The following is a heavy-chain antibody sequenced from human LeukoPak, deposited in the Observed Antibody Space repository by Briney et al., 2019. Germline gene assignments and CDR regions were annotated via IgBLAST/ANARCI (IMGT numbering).Heavy chain of an antibody. Sequence: SGGSLRLSCAASGFTVSSNYMSWVRQAPGKGLEWVSVIYSGGSTYYADSVKGRFTISRDNSKNTLYLQMNSLRAEDTAAYYCARVAMVRGVYYYYYMDVWGKGTTVTVSS. J-gene: IGHJ6*03. D-gene: IGHD3-10*01. V-gene: IGHV3-53*01. CDR2: IYSGGST. CDR1: GFTVSSNY. CDR3: ARVAMVRGVYYYYYMDV.